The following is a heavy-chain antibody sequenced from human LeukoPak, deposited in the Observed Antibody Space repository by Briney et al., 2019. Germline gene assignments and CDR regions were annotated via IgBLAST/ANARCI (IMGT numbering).Heavy chain of an antibody. J-gene: IGHJ2*01. CDR3: ARDSDWVSDL. D-gene: IGHD3-9*01. CDR2: ISTYNGDT. V-gene: IGHV1-18*01. Sequence: ASVKVSCKASGYTFTRWNFSWVRQAPGQGLEWMGWISTYNGDTKYAQKFQGRVTMTTDTSTSTTYMELRSLTSDDTAVYYCARDSDWVSDLWGRGTLVTVSS. CDR1: GYTFTRWN.